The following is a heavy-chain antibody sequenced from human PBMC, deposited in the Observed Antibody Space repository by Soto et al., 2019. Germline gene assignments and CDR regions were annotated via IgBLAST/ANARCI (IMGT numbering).Heavy chain of an antibody. CDR1: GFTFSSYW. V-gene: IGHV3-74*01. CDR3: ARGQQQLVNHFDY. CDR2: INSDGSST. D-gene: IGHD6-13*01. J-gene: IGHJ4*02. Sequence: EVQLVESGGGLVQPGGSLRLSCGASGFTFSSYWMHWVRQAPGKGLVWVSRINSDGSSTSYADSVKGRFTISRDNAKNTLYLQMNSLRAEDTAVYYCARGQQQLVNHFDYWGQGTLVTVSS.